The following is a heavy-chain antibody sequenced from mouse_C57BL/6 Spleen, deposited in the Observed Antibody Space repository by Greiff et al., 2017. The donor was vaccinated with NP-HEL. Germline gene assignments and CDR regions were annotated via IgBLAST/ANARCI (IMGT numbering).Heavy chain of an antibody. D-gene: IGHD2-5*01. J-gene: IGHJ1*03. CDR1: GFTFSDYG. CDR2: ISNLAYSI. CDR3: ARRNSNHWYFDV. V-gene: IGHV5-15*01. Sequence: EVMLVESGGGLVQPGGSLKLSCAASGFTFSDYGMAWVRQAPRKGPEWVAFISNLAYSIYYADTVTGRFTISRENAKNTLYLEMSSLRSEDTAMYYCARRNSNHWYFDVWGTGTTVTVSS.